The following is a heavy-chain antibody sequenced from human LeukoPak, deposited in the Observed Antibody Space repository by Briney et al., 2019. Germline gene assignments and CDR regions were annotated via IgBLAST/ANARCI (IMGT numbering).Heavy chain of an antibody. CDR1: GFTFSSYG. CDR2: ISYDGSNK. D-gene: IGHD1-14*01. V-gene: IGHV3-30*18. J-gene: IGHJ3*02. CDR3: AKDSGPPHDAFDI. Sequence: GGSLRLSCAASGFTFSSYGMHWVRQAPGKGLEWVAVISYDGSNKYYADSVKGRFTISRDNSKNTLYLQMNSLRAEDTAVYYCAKDSGPPHDAFDIWGQGTMVTVSS.